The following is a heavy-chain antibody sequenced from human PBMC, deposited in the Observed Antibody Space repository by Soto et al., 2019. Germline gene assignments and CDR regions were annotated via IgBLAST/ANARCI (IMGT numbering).Heavy chain of an antibody. D-gene: IGHD6-19*01. CDR1: GGTFSSYT. CDR2: IIPILGIA. Sequence: SVKVSCKASGGTFSSYTISWVRQAPGQGLEWMGRIIPILGIANYAQKFQGRVTITADKSTSTAYMELSSLRSEDTAVYYCARVRRIAVAGPQDAFDIWGQGTMVTVSS. CDR3: ARVRRIAVAGPQDAFDI. V-gene: IGHV1-69*02. J-gene: IGHJ3*02.